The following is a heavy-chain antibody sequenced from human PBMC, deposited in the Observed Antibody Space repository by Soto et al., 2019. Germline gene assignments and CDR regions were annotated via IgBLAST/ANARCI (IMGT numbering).Heavy chain of an antibody. J-gene: IGHJ4*02. V-gene: IGHV3-30*03. CDR1: GFTFSSYG. CDR3: ASWGHIVPVSPTDFDH. D-gene: IGHD2-21*01. Sequence: AGSLTLSCAASGFTFSSYGMRWVRQATDKGLEWVAVRSYDGSNKYYADSVKGRFTISRDNSKNTQYLQMHSLRAEDTAMYYCASWGHIVPVSPTDFDHWGEGTLVTVSS. CDR2: RSYDGSNK.